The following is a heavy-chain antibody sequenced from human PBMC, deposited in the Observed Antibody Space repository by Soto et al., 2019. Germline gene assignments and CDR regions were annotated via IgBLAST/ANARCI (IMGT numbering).Heavy chain of an antibody. D-gene: IGHD4-17*01. CDR2: INSDGSST. Sequence: EVQLVESGGGLVQPGGSLRLSCAASGFTFSSYWMHWVRQAPGKGLVWVSRINSDGSSTSYADSVKGRFTISRDNAKNTLYLQMNSLRAEDTAVYYCARFGDYVRMDASDIWGQGTMVTVSS. CDR3: ARFGDYVRMDASDI. J-gene: IGHJ3*02. V-gene: IGHV3-74*01. CDR1: GFTFSSYW.